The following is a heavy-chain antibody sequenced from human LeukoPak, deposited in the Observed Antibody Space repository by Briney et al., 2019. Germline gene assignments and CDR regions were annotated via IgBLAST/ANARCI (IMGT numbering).Heavy chain of an antibody. CDR2: IYPIDSDT. Sequence: GESLKISCKGSGYSFTSYWIGWVRQMPGKGLEWVGNIYPIDSDTKYSPSFEGQVTISVDTSIYAAYLQWTSLKSSDTAKYFCARARVWINYGGVADAFDIWGQGTMVTVSS. D-gene: IGHD3-16*01. J-gene: IGHJ3*02. CDR3: ARARVWINYGGVADAFDI. CDR1: GYSFTSYW. V-gene: IGHV5-51*01.